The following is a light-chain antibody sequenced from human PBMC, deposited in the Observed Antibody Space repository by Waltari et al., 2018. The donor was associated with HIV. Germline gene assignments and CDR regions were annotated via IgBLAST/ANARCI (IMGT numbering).Light chain of an antibody. V-gene: IGLV2-8*01. J-gene: IGLJ3*02. CDR1: SSDVNAHNY. CDR2: EVN. CDR3: STFGGRDNWV. Sequence: QSVLTQPPSASASPGQSVTISCTGTSSDVNAHNYVSWYQQHPARAPKLMIYEVNKRPSGVPDRFSGSKSGNTASLTVSGLQAEDEADYYCSTFGGRDNWVFGGGTKLTVL.